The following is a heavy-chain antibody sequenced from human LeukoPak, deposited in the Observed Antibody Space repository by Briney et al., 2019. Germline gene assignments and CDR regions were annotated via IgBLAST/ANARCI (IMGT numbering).Heavy chain of an antibody. CDR3: ARVKLDNYDSSGYYPVFDY. V-gene: IGHV3-64*01. CDR2: ISSNGGST. D-gene: IGHD3-22*01. Sequence: GGSLRLSCAASGFTFSSYAMHWVRQAPGKGLEYVSAISSNGGSTYYANSVKGRFTISRDNSKNTLYLQMGSLRAEDMAVYYCARVKLDNYDSSGYYPVFDYWGQGTLVTVSS. J-gene: IGHJ4*02. CDR1: GFTFSSYA.